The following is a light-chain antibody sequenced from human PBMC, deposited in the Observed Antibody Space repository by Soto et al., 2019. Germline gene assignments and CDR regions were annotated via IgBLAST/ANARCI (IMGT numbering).Light chain of an antibody. Sequence: VLTQPPSASGTPGQSVTISCSGSSSNIGTNSVYWYQQLPGAAPKLLIYSSYRRPSGVPDRFSASKSGTSASLAISGLRSEDEADYYCAAWDDSLSGPGVFGGGTKLTVL. CDR1: SSNIGTNS. J-gene: IGLJ2*01. CDR2: SSY. V-gene: IGLV1-47*02. CDR3: AAWDDSLSGPGV.